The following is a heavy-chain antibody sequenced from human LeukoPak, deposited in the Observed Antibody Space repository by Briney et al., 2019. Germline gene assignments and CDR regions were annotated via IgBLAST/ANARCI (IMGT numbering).Heavy chain of an antibody. V-gene: IGHV4-59*01. CDR1: GGSISSYY. D-gene: IGHD3-10*01. J-gene: IGHJ4*02. Sequence: SEILSLTCTVSGGSISSYYWSWIRQPPGKGLEWIGYIYYSGSTNYNPSLKSRVTISVDTSKNQFSLKLSSVTAADTAVYYCARGAGGDYFDYWAREPWSPSPQ. CDR3: ARGAGGDYFDY. CDR2: IYYSGST.